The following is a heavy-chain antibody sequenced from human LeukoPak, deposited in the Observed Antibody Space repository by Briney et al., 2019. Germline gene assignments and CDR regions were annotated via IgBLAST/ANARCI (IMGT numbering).Heavy chain of an antibody. CDR2: IYHSGST. CDR1: GGSISSYY. Sequence: SETLSLTCTVSGGSISSYYWGWIRQPPGKGLEWIGSIYHSGSTYYNPSLKSRVTISVDTSKNQFSLKLSSVTAADTAVYYCARVPTRDAFDIWGQGTMVTVSS. CDR3: ARVPTRDAFDI. J-gene: IGHJ3*02. V-gene: IGHV4-38-2*02.